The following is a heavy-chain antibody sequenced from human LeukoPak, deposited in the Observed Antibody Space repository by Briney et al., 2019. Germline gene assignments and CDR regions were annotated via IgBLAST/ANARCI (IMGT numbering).Heavy chain of an antibody. J-gene: IGHJ6*02. V-gene: IGHV4-39*01. CDR3: ARGDGGVDYYYGMDV. CDR1: GGSISSSSYY. D-gene: IGHD5-24*01. Sequence: PSETLSLTCTVSGGSISSSSYYWGWIRQPPGKGLEWIGGIYYSGSTYYNPSLKSRVTISVDTSKNQFSLKLSSVTAADTAVYYCARGDGGVDYYYGMDVWGQGTTVTVSS. CDR2: IYYSGST.